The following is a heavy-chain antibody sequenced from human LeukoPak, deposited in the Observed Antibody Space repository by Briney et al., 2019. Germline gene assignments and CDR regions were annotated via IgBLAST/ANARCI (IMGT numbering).Heavy chain of an antibody. V-gene: IGHV3-7*01. CDR3: ARDTEMVRGENYFDY. CDR2: IKQDGSEK. J-gene: IGHJ4*02. D-gene: IGHD3-10*01. Sequence: PGGSLRLSCEGFGLTFSSYWMSWVRQAPGKGLEWVANIKQDGSEKYYVDSVKGRFTISRDNAKNSLYLQMNSLRAEDTAVYYCARDTEMVRGENYFDYWGQGTLVTVSS. CDR1: GLTFSSYW.